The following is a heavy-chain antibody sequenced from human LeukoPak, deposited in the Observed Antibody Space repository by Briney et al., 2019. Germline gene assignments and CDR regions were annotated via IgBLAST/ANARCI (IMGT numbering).Heavy chain of an antibody. D-gene: IGHD3-9*01. CDR3: ARSPDILTGENFDY. J-gene: IGHJ4*02. Sequence: ASVKVSCKTSGYTFTDYYMHWVRQAPGQGLEWMGWINPNSGGTNYAQRFYARVTMTRDTSISTAYMELSRLRSDDTAVFYCARSPDILTGENFDYWGQGTLVTVSS. CDR2: INPNSGGT. V-gene: IGHV1-2*02. CDR1: GYTFTDYY.